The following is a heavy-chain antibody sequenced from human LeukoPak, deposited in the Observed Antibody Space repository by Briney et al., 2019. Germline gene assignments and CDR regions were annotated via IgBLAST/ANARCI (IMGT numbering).Heavy chain of an antibody. CDR2: ISGSGITT. J-gene: IGHJ4*02. CDR1: GSTFSSFA. V-gene: IGHV3-23*01. D-gene: IGHD3-3*01. Sequence: GGSLRLSCAASGSTFSSFAMSWVRQAPGKGLEWVSAISGSGITTYYAGSVKGRFAISRDNSMNTLYLQMSSLTDEDTAVYFCAKDLRFGGQGTLVTVSS. CDR3: AKDLRF.